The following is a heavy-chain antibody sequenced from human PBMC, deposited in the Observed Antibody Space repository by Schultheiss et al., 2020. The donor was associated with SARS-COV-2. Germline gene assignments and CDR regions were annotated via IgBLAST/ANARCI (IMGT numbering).Heavy chain of an antibody. CDR2: IYYSGST. V-gene: IGHV4-38-2*01. CDR3: ARAPSGL. J-gene: IGHJ2*01. Sequence: SETLSLTCAVSGYSISSGYYWGWIRQPPGKGLEWIGYIYYSGSTYYNPSLKSRVTISVDTSKNQFSLKLSSVTAADTAVYYCARAPSGLWGRGTLVTVSS. CDR1: GYSISSGYY.